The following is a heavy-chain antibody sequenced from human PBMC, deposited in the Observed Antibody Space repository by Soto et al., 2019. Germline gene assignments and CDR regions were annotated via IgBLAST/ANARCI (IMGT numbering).Heavy chain of an antibody. CDR2: IIPIFGIA. J-gene: IGHJ6*02. V-gene: IGHV1-69*08. Sequence: QVQLVQSGAEVKKPGSSVKVSCKASGGTFSRYSITWVRQAPGHGLEWIGRIIPIFGIASYAQKFQGRVTITADESTSTAYMELSSLRSDDTAVYYCAREDRDRETGLVPAAIDRMDVWGQGTTVTVS. CDR3: AREDRDRETGLVPAAIDRMDV. CDR1: GGTFSRYS. D-gene: IGHD2-2*01.